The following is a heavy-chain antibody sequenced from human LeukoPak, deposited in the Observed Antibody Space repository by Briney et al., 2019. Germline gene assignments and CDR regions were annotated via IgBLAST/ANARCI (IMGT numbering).Heavy chain of an antibody. J-gene: IGHJ3*02. CDR1: GYAFTDYY. CDR2: VDPEDGET. D-gene: IGHD2-21*01. V-gene: IGHV1-69-2*01. CDR3: ATLPEGDHAFDI. Sequence: ASVKVSCKVSGYAFTDYYMHWVQQAPGKGLEWMGLVDPEDGETIYAEKFQGRVTITADTSTDTAYMELSSLRSEDTAVYYCATLPEGDHAFDIWGQGTMVTVSS.